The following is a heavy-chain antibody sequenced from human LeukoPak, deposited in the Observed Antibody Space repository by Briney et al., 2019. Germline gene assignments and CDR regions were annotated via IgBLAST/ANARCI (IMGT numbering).Heavy chain of an antibody. Sequence: PGESLKISCEASGYSFTNYWIGWVRQMPGKGLEWMGIIYPGDSDTRYSPSFQGQVTISADKSISTAYLQWSSLKASDTAMYYCARQNSGSYYGDFDYWGQGTLVTVSS. CDR2: IYPGDSDT. V-gene: IGHV5-51*03. CDR1: GYSFTNYW. D-gene: IGHD1-26*01. J-gene: IGHJ4*02. CDR3: ARQNSGSYYGDFDY.